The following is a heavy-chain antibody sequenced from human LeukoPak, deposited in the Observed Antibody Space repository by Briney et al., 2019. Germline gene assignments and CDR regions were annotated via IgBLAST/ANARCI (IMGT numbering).Heavy chain of an antibody. J-gene: IGHJ4*02. CDR3: AHRRHDILTGYLNYFDY. D-gene: IGHD3-9*01. CDR1: GFSLSTSGVG. CDR2: IYWNDDK. V-gene: IGHV2-5*01. Sequence: SGPTLVKPTQTLALTCTFSGFSLSTSGVGVGWIRQPPGKALEWLALIYWNDDKRYSPSLKSRLTITKDTSKNQVVLTMTNMDPVDTATYYCAHRRHDILTGYLNYFDYWGQGTLVTVSS.